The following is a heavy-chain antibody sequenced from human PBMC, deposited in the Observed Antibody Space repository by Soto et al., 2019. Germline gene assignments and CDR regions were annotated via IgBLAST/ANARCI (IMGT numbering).Heavy chain of an antibody. Sequence: SETLSLTCTVSGGSISSYYWSWIRQPPGKGLEWIGYIYYSGSTNYNPSLKSRVTISVDTSKNQFSLKLSSVTAADTAVYYCATRGGVYCSGGSCYSAGAFDIWGQGTMVTVSS. CDR1: GGSISSYY. CDR2: IYYSGST. D-gene: IGHD2-15*01. J-gene: IGHJ3*02. CDR3: ATRGGVYCSGGSCYSAGAFDI. V-gene: IGHV4-59*08.